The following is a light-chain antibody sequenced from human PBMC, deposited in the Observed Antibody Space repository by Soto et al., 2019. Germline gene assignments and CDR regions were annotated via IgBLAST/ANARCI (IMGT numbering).Light chain of an antibody. CDR2: DAS. CDR1: QSISVF. CDR3: QQRYTWPLT. V-gene: IGKV3-11*01. Sequence: EIVLTQSPATLSLSPGERATLSCGASQSISVFLAWYQLKPGQAPRLLIYDASVRATGIPARFSGGGAGTYFTITISSLAPESFGLYYCQQRYTWPLTFGGGTKVEIK. J-gene: IGKJ4*01.